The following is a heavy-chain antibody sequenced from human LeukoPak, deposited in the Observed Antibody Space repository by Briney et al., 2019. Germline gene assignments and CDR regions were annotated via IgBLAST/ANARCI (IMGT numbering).Heavy chain of an antibody. CDR2: ISGSGSST. Sequence: QPGGSLRLSCAASEFTFSNYAMSWVRQAPGMGLEWVSAISGSGSSTYYADSVKGRFTISRDNSKNTLYLQMNSLRAEDTALYYCAKGSRSSGGHYFDYWGQGTLVTVSS. D-gene: IGHD6-13*01. CDR1: EFTFSNYA. J-gene: IGHJ4*02. CDR3: AKGSRSSGGHYFDY. V-gene: IGHV3-23*01.